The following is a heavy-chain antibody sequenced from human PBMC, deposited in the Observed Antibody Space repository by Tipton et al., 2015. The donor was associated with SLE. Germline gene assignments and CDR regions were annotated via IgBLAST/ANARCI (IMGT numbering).Heavy chain of an antibody. Sequence: TLSLTCTVSGASVSSYCWNWLRQSPGKGLEWIGYIYYSGSSNYNPSLRSRVTISVDTSKNQFSLKLSSVTAADTAVYYCAREVPGGWFGELPNWFDPWGQGTLVTVSS. CDR2: IYYSGSS. CDR1: GASVSSYC. CDR3: AREVPGGWFGELPNWFDP. J-gene: IGHJ5*02. V-gene: IGHV4-59*02. D-gene: IGHD3-10*01.